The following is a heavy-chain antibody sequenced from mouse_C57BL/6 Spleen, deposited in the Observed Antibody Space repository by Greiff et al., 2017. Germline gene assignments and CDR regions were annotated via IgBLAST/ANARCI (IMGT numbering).Heavy chain of an antibody. Sequence: QVQLQQPGAELVRPGTSVKLSCKASGYTFTSYWMHWVKQRPGQGLEWIGVIDPSDSYTNYNQKFKGKATLTVDTSSSTAYMQLSSLTSEDSAVYYCASKDYGSSYWFAYWGQGTLVTVSA. CDR3: ASKDYGSSYWFAY. D-gene: IGHD1-1*01. CDR2: IDPSDSYT. CDR1: GYTFTSYW. J-gene: IGHJ3*01. V-gene: IGHV1-59*01.